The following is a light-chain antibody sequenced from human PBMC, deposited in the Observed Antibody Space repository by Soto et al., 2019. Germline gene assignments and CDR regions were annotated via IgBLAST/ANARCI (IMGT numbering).Light chain of an antibody. J-gene: IGLJ3*02. V-gene: IGLV7-46*01. CDR2: DTS. CDR3: SLSYSGVRV. Sequence: QSVVTQEPSLTVSPGGTVTLTCASSTGAVTSRHYPYWFQQKPGQVPSALIYDTSNKHSWTPARFSGSLLGGIPALNLSGEQHEEEADYCCSLSYSGVRVFGGGTKVTVL. CDR1: TGAVTSRHY.